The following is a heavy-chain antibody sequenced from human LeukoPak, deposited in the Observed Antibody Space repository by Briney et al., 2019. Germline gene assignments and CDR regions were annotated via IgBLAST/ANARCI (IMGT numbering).Heavy chain of an antibody. Sequence: SQTLSLTCAISGDSVSINSAAWNWIRQSPSRGHEWLGRTYQRSKWYNDYAVSVKSRITINPDISKNQFSLQLNSVTPEDTAVYYCARSPSPYSSGWYFDYWGQGTLVTVSS. CDR1: GDSVSINSAA. D-gene: IGHD6-19*01. J-gene: IGHJ4*02. V-gene: IGHV6-1*01. CDR2: TYQRSKWYN. CDR3: ARSPSPYSSGWYFDY.